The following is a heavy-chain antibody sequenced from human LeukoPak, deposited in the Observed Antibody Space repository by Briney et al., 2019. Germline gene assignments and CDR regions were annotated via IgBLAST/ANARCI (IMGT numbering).Heavy chain of an antibody. CDR1: GGSISTYY. J-gene: IGHJ4*02. Sequence: PSETLSLTCTVSGGSISTYYWSWIRQSPGKGLEWIGYIYTSRSTNYNPSLRSRVTISVDTSKNQLSLKLSSVTAADTAVYYCATFYSNSLYFDYWGQGTLVTVSS. V-gene: IGHV4-4*09. CDR2: IYTSRST. D-gene: IGHD4-11*01. CDR3: ATFYSNSLYFDY.